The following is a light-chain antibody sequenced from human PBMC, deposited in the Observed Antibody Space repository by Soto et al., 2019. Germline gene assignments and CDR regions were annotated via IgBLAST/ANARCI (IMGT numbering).Light chain of an antibody. CDR3: SSYLRSSTLYVV. Sequence: QPVLTQPASVSGSPGQSITISCTGTSSDVGGYNFVSWYQHHPGKAPKLILYDVIYRSSGVSNRFSGSKSGSTASLTISGLQAEDEADYYCSSYLRSSTLYVVFGGGTKLTVL. CDR2: DVI. V-gene: IGLV2-14*03. J-gene: IGLJ2*01. CDR1: SSDVGGYNF.